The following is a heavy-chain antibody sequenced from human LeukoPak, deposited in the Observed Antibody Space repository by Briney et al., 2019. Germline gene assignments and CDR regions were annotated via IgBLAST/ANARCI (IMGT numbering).Heavy chain of an antibody. J-gene: IGHJ5*02. Sequence: GGSLRLSCAASGFTFSDYYMSWIRQAPGKGLEWVSYISSSGSTIYYADSVKGRFTISRDNAKNSLYLQMNSLRAEDTAVYYCARDRVDGPLWFDPWGQGTLVTVSS. D-gene: IGHD2-8*01. CDR3: ARDRVDGPLWFDP. CDR1: GFTFSDYY. V-gene: IGHV3-11*04. CDR2: ISSSGSTI.